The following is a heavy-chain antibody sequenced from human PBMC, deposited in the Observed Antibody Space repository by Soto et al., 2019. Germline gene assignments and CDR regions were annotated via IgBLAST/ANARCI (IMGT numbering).Heavy chain of an antibody. J-gene: IGHJ5*02. CDR3: ARGVPAAGTDWFDT. D-gene: IGHD6-13*01. V-gene: IGHV4-4*07. Sequence: PSETLSLTCTVSGGSTSNYYWNWIRQPAEKRLEWIGRVSSTGSTYYNPSLKSRVTMSVDTSKNQVSLNLTSVTAADTAVYYCARGVPAAGTDWFDTWGQGTLVTVSS. CDR2: VSSTGST. CDR1: GGSTSNYY.